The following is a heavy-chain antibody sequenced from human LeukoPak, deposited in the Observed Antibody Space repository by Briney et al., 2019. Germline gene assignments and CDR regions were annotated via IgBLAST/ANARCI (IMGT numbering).Heavy chain of an antibody. V-gene: IGHV3-30*04. CDR3: ARVGFGDTDAFDI. CDR1: GFTFSNYA. CDR2: ISYDGTMT. D-gene: IGHD3-10*01. J-gene: IGHJ3*02. Sequence: GSLRLSCAASGFTFSNYAMHWVRQAPGKGLEWVSGISYDGTMTYYSDSLKGRFTNSRDNSKNTLYLQMNSLRVEDTAVYYCARVGFGDTDAFDIWGQGTMVTVSS.